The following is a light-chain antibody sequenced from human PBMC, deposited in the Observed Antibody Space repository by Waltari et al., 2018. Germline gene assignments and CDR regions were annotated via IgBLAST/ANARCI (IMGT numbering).Light chain of an antibody. CDR2: DNY. CDR3: GTWDTSLSPGEV. J-gene: IGLJ2*01. V-gene: IGLV1-51*01. CDR1: SSNIATNY. Sequence: SVFPQPPSVSAAPGQKVTISCSESSSNIATNYVAWYQQHPGRSPKLLIYDNYKRPSGVPGRFSGSRSGTSATLGITGLQTGDEAVYYCGTWDTSLSPGEVFGGGTKLTVL.